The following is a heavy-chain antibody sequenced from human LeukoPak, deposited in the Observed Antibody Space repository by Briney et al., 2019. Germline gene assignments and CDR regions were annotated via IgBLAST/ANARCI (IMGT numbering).Heavy chain of an antibody. CDR2: IRPNTGGT. J-gene: IGHJ6*03. CDR1: GYTFTEHF. D-gene: IGHD4-17*01. V-gene: IGHV1-2*02. CDR3: TRHEAARVDYGDDEIYYYYYMDV. Sequence: GASVKVSCKASGYTFTEHFLHWVRQAPGQGLEWMGWIRPNTGGTNYAQKSQGRVTMTRDTSISTAYMELSRLRSDDTAVYYCTRHEAARVDYGDDEIYYYYYMDVWGKGTTVTVSS.